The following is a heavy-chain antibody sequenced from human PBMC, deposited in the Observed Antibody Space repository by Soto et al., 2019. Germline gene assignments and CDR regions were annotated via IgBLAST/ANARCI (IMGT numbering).Heavy chain of an antibody. J-gene: IGHJ3*02. CDR2: LVGSVGDK. CDR3: AKDLIANNGVLEAFDM. V-gene: IGHV3-23*01. D-gene: IGHD2-8*01. Sequence: EVQLLESGGGLVQPGGSLTLSCAGSGFGFSAYAMNWVRQAPGKGLQWVSGLVGSVGDKNYADSVRGRFTVSRDNSKNTLYLQSNRPRDEDTSVYYCAKDLIANNGVLEAFDMWRRWTQVTVPS. CDR1: GFGFSAYA.